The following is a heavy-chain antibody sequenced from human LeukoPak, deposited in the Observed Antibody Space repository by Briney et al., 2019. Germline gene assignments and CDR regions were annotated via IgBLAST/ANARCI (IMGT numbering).Heavy chain of an antibody. CDR2: IYHTGGT. V-gene: IGHV4-39*02. Sequence: PSETLSLTCAVSGLSISSNTYYWGWIRQPPGKGREWIGSIYHTGGTYNNPSLKSRVTMSIAMSKNHSSLSLTSVPAADAAVYYCSGERAGTIVDYWGQGTLVTVSS. CDR3: SGERAGTIVDY. CDR1: GLSISSNTYY. D-gene: IGHD6-13*01. J-gene: IGHJ4*02.